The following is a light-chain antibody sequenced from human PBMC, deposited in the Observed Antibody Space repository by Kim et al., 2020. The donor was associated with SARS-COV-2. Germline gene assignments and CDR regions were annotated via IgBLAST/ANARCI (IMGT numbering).Light chain of an antibody. CDR1: QSVSSSY. V-gene: IGKV3-20*01. Sequence: EIVLTQSPGTLSLSPGERDTLSCRASQSVSSSYLAWYQQKPGQAPRLLIYGASSRATGIPDRFSGSGSGTDFTLTISRLEPEDFAVYYCQQYGSSRTWTFGQGTKVDIK. CDR2: GAS. J-gene: IGKJ1*01. CDR3: QQYGSSRTWT.